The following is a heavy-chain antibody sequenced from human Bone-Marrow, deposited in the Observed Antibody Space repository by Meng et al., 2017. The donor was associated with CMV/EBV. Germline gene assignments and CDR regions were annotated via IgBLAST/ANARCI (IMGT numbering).Heavy chain of an antibody. Sequence: GESLKISCAASGLTVSSNYMSWVRQAPGKGLEWVSVIYSGGSTYYADSVKGRFTISRDNSKNTLYLQMNSLRAEDTAVYYCARVWTRYLIKSWGQGTLVTVSS. CDR1: GLTVSSNY. V-gene: IGHV3-53*01. CDR2: IYSGGST. J-gene: IGHJ5*02. D-gene: IGHD3-16*01. CDR3: ARVWTRYLIKS.